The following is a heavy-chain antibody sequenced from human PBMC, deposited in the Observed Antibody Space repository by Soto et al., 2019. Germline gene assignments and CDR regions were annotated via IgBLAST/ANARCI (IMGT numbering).Heavy chain of an antibody. J-gene: IGHJ4*02. V-gene: IGHV6-1*01. D-gene: IGHD3-3*01. CDR3: AREIPTDYDFWSGYHLGYDY. CDR2: TYYRSKWYN. Sequence: SQTLSLTCAISWDSVSSNSAAWNWIRQSPSRGLEWLGRTYYRSKWYNDYAVSVKSPIXINPDTSKNHFSLQLNSVTPEDTAVYYCAREIPTDYDFWSGYHLGYDYWRQGTLVTVSS. CDR1: WDSVSSNSAA.